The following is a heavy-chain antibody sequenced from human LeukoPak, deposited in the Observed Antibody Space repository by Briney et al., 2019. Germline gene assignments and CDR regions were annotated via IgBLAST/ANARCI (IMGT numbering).Heavy chain of an antibody. J-gene: IGHJ6*03. V-gene: IGHV3-23*01. Sequence: QPGGSLRLSCAASGITFSNYAMSWVRQAPGKGLEWVSTISNSDFSTYYADSVKGRFTISRDNSENTLYLQMNSLRADDTAVYSCAREVVVPTTIRYYFYYYYMDVWGRGTTVTVS. D-gene: IGHD2-2*01. CDR2: ISNSDFST. CDR1: GITFSNYA. CDR3: AREVVVPTTIRYYFYYYYMDV.